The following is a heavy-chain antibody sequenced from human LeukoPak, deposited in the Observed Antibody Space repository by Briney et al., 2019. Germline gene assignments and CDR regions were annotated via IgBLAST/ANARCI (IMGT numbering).Heavy chain of an antibody. J-gene: IGHJ5*02. D-gene: IGHD2-15*01. V-gene: IGHV3-21*01. Sequence: GGSLRLSCAASGFTFTSHSMNWVRQAPGKGLEWVSSISGSGSYIYYADSVKGRFTISRDNAKDSLYLQMNSLRAEDTAVYYCAKCSGGNCYHSDDHWGQGTLVTVSP. CDR2: ISGSGSYI. CDR1: GFTFTSHS. CDR3: AKCSGGNCYHSDDH.